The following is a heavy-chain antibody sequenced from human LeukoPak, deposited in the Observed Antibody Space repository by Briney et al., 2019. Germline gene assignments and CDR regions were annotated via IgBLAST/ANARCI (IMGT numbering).Heavy chain of an antibody. Sequence: ASVKVSCKASGYTFTSYYMHWVRQAPGQGLEWMGIINPSGGSTSYAQRFQGRVTITADESTSTAYMELSSLRSEDTAVYYCARGLQDIVVVPAATPGNNYYYMDVWGKGTTVTVSS. J-gene: IGHJ6*03. V-gene: IGHV1-46*01. CDR3: ARGLQDIVVVPAATPGNNYYYMDV. CDR1: GYTFTSYY. D-gene: IGHD2-2*02. CDR2: INPSGGST.